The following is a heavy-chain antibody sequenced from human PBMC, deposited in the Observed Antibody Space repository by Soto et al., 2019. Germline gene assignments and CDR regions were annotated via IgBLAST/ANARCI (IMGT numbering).Heavy chain of an antibody. CDR1: GYTFTSYG. D-gene: IGHD3-10*01. CDR2: ISAYNGNT. J-gene: IGHJ4*02. V-gene: IGHV1-18*04. Sequence: QVQVVQSGAEVKKPGASVKVSCKASGYTFTSYGISWVRQAPGQGLEWMGWISAYNGNTDYAQKVQVRVTMTTDTSTSTAYMEVRSLRSDDTAVYYCARVGPLYGSGSYYYFDYWGQGTLVTVSS. CDR3: ARVGPLYGSGSYYYFDY.